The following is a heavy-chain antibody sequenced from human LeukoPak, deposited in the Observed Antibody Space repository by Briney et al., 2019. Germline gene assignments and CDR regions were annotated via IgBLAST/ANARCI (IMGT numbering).Heavy chain of an antibody. CDR1: GFTFSSYA. CDR3: ARDRSFQLLYADY. J-gene: IGHJ4*02. D-gene: IGHD2-2*02. V-gene: IGHV3-30*01. Sequence: GGSLRLFCAASGFTFSSYAMHWVRQAPGKGLEGVAVISYDGSNKYYADSVKGRFTISRDNSKNTLYLQMNSLRAEDTAVYYCARDRSFQLLYADYWGQGTLVIVSS. CDR2: ISYDGSNK.